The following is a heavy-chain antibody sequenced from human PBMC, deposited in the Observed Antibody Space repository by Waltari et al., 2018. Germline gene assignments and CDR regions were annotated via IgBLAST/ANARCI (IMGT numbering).Heavy chain of an antibody. CDR2: ISWNSGTI. D-gene: IGHD6-19*01. CDR1: GFAFDDYA. Sequence: EVQLVESGGGLVQPGRSLRLSCAAAGFAFDDYAIHWFRQTPGKGLEWVSGISWNSGTIAYADSVKGRFTISRDNAKNSLYLQMNSLRTEDTALYYCVKDINIGGQWLALRGDSWGQGTLVTVSS. CDR3: VKDINIGGQWLALRGDS. V-gene: IGHV3-9*01. J-gene: IGHJ4*02.